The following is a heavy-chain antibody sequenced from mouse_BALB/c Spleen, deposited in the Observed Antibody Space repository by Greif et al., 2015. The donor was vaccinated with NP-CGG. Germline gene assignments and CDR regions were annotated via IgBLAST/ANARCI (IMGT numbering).Heavy chain of an antibody. V-gene: IGHV5-6-3*01. J-gene: IGHJ3*01. CDR2: INSNGGST. CDR1: GFTFSSYG. Sequence: EVKLVESGGGLVQPGGSLKLSCAASGFTFSSYGMSWVRQTPDKRLELVATINSNGGSTYYPDSVKGRFTISRDNAKNTLYLQMSSLKSEDTAMYYCAREGLITTAWFAYWGQGTLVTVSA. D-gene: IGHD1-2*01. CDR3: AREGLITTAWFAY.